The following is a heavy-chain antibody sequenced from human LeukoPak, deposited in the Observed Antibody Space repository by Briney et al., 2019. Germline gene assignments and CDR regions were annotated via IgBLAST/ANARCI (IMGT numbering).Heavy chain of an antibody. J-gene: IGHJ4*02. CDR3: ARVHSNYFDY. D-gene: IGHD4-11*01. V-gene: IGHV3-23*01. CDR1: GFTFSSYA. Sequence: PGGSLRLSCAASGFTFSSYAMNRVRQAPGKGLEWVSAIDGSGGTSYYADSVKGRFTISRDNAKNSLYLQMNSLRAEDTAVYYCARVHSNYFDYWGQGTLVTVSS. CDR2: IDGSGGTS.